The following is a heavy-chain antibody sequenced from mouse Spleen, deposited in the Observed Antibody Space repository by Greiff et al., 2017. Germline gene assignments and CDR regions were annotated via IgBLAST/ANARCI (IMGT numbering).Heavy chain of an antibody. Sequence: EVQLVESEGGLVQPGSSMKLSCTASGFTFSDYYMAWVRQVPEKGLEWVANINYDGSSTYYLDSLKSRFIISRDNAKNILYLQMSSLKSEDTATYYCARGGPFTTVYYFDYWGQGTTLTVSS. CDR2: INYDGSST. J-gene: IGHJ2*01. V-gene: IGHV5-16*01. CDR1: GFTFSDYY. D-gene: IGHD1-1*01. CDR3: ARGGPFTTVYYFDY.